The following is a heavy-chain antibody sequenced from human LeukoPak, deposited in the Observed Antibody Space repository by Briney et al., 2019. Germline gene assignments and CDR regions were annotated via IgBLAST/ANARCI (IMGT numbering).Heavy chain of an antibody. D-gene: IGHD1-26*01. CDR3: AKDLQWELPHDAFDI. CDR2: ISWNSGSI. J-gene: IGHJ3*02. CDR1: GFTFDDYA. V-gene: IGHV3-9*03. Sequence: GGSLRLSCAASGFTFDDYAMHWVRQAPGKGLEWVSGISWNSGSIGYADSVKGQFTISRDNAKNSLYLQMNSLRAEDMALYYCAKDLQWELPHDAFDIWGQGTMVTVSS.